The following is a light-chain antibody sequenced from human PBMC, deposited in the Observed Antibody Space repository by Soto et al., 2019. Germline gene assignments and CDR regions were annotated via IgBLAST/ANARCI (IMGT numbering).Light chain of an antibody. CDR2: EVS. V-gene: IGLV2-14*01. CDR3: SSYTSSSTKV. CDR1: SSDVGGYNY. Sequence: QSVLTQPASVSGSPGQSITISCTGTSSDVGGYNYVSWYQQHPGKAPKHMIYEVSNRPSGVSNRFSGSKSGNTASLTISGFQAEDEADYYCSSYTSSSTKVFGGGTKLTVL. J-gene: IGLJ3*02.